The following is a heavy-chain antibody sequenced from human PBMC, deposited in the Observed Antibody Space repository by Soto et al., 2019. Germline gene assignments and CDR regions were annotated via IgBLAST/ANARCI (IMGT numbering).Heavy chain of an antibody. CDR2: IYYSGST. V-gene: IGHV4-39*01. CDR1: GGSISSSSYY. D-gene: IGHD6-13*01. J-gene: IGHJ4*02. Sequence: QLQLQESGPGLVKPSETLSLTCPVSGGSISSSSYYWGWIRQPPGKGLEWIGSIYYSGSTDYNPSVKGRVTISVDTSKDQFSLKLSSVTAADTAVYYCARRGSSSWYGYWGQGTLVTVSS. CDR3: ARRGSSSWYGY.